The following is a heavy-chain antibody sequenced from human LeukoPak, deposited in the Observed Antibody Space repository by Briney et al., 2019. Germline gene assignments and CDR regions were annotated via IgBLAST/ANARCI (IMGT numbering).Heavy chain of an antibody. V-gene: IGHV4-30-4*08. J-gene: IGHJ4*02. D-gene: IGHD5-18*01. Sequence: SQTPSLTCTVSGGSISSGDYYWSWLRQPPGKGLEGIGYIYYSGSPYYNPSLKSRVTISVDTSKNQFSLKLSSVTAADTAVYYCARERSGYSYGIDYWGQGTLVTASS. CDR2: IYYSGSP. CDR3: ARERSGYSYGIDY. CDR1: GGSISSGDYY.